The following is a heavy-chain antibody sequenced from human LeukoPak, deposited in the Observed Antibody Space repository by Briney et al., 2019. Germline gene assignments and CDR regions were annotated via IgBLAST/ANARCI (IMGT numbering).Heavy chain of an antibody. J-gene: IGHJ6*03. CDR2: MNPNSGNT. CDR1: GYTFTSYD. D-gene: IGHD2-2*01. V-gene: IGHV1-8*03. Sequence: ASVKVSCKASGYTFTSYDINWVRQATGQGLEWRGWMNPNSGNTGYAQKFQGRVTITRNTSISTAYMELSSLRSEDTAVYYCARARRIVVVPAASRDNYYYYMDVWGKGTTVTVSS. CDR3: ARARRIVVVPAASRDNYYYYMDV.